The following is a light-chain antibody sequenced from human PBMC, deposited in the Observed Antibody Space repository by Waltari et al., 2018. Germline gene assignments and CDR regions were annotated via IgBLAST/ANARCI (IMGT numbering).Light chain of an antibody. CDR2: WAS. V-gene: IGKV4-1*01. Sequence: DVVVTQSPDSLAVSLGERATINCKSSQNVNNKLAWYQQKPGQPPNLLIYWASTRASGVPDRFSVSGSGTDFTLTISSLQADYVAVYYCQQYDNTPFTFGPGTKVDSK. CDR3: QQYDNTPFT. J-gene: IGKJ3*01. CDR1: QNVNNK.